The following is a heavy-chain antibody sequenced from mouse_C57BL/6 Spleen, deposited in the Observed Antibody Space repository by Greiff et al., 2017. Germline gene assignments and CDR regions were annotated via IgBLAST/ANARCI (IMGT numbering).Heavy chain of an antibody. CDR2: IDPSDSET. V-gene: IGHV1-52*01. J-gene: IGHJ1*03. Sequence: QVQLQQPGAELVRPGSSVKLSCKASGYTFTSYWMHWVKQRPIQGLEWIGNIDPSDSETHYNGKFKGKATLTADKSSSTAYMQLSSLTSEDSAVYFCAGWDFDVWGTGTTVTVSS. CDR3: AGWDFDV. CDR1: GYTFTSYW.